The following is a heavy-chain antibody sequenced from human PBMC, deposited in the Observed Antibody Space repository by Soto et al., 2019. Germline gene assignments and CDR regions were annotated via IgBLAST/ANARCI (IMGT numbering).Heavy chain of an antibody. V-gene: IGHV3-23*01. CDR2: LGGSGDTA. CDR3: AKGRSYYYYYGVDV. CDR1: GFTFSNYV. Sequence: PGGSLRLSCAASGFTFSNYVMNWVRQAPGKGLEWVSALGGSGDTAYYADSVKGRFTISRDNSKNTLYLQMNTLRAEDTALYYCAKGRSYYYYYGVDVWGQGTLVTVSS. J-gene: IGHJ6*02.